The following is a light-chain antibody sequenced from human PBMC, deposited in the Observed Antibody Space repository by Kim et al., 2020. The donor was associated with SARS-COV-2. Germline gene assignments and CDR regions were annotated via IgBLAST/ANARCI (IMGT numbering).Light chain of an antibody. V-gene: IGKV1-5*03. CDR1: QSISSY. CDR2: KTS. CDR3: QQYKTSPWT. J-gene: IGKJ1*01. Sequence: DIQMTQPPSTLSASVGDRVIITCRASQSISSYLAWYQQKPGKAPELLIYKTSILESGVSARFSGSGSGTEFTLTISSLQPDDFAIFYCQQYKTSPWTFGQGTKVDIK.